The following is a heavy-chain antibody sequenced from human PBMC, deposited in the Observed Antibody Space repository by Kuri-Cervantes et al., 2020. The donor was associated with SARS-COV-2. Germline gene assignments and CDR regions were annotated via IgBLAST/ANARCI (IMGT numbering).Heavy chain of an antibody. CDR2: ISFVGTNE. Sequence: GGSLRLSCVASGIIFSIYPMHWVRQAPGKGLEWVAVISFVGTNEDYADSVRGRFAISRDNSKDTLYLQMNSLRPEDTAVYYCARDLDGSGGYYPLNFDHWGRGDLVTSPQ. J-gene: IGHJ4*02. CDR1: GIIFSIYP. D-gene: IGHD3-10*01. V-gene: IGHV3-30*09. CDR3: ARDLDGSGGYYPLNFDH.